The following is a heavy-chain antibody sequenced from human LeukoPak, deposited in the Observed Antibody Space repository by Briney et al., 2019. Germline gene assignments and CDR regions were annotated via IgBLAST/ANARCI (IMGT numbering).Heavy chain of an antibody. CDR3: AKRGPATNPWYFDV. D-gene: IGHD2-2*01. CDR2: TSVSGST. Sequence: GGSLRLSCAASGFTVNSYAMSWVRQAPGKGLEWVSSTSVSGSTYHSDSVKGRFAISRDNSKNTLYLQMNSLRAEDTAVYYCAKRGPATNPWYFDVWGCGTLVTVSS. V-gene: IGHV3-23*01. J-gene: IGHJ2*01. CDR1: GFTVNSYA.